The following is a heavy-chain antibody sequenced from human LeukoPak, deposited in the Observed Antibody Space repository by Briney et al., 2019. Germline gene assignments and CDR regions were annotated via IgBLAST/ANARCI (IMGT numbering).Heavy chain of an antibody. CDR1: GYTFTDSY. D-gene: IGHD2-2*01. Sequence: ASVKVSCKASGYTFTDSYMHWVRQAPGQGLEWMGWINPNSGGTNYAQKFQGRVTMTRDTSISTAYVELSRLRSNDTAVYYCARVVVVPAAMGDTGMDVWGQGTTVTVSS. CDR2: INPNSGGT. CDR3: ARVVVVPAAMGDTGMDV. J-gene: IGHJ6*02. V-gene: IGHV1-2*02.